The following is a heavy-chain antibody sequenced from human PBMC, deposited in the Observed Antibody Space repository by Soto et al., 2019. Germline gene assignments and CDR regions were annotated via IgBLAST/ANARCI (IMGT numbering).Heavy chain of an antibody. CDR3: ARAVAVPADFDY. V-gene: IGHV1-3*05. CDR2: INAGNGNT. J-gene: IGHJ4*02. Sequence: QVQLVQSGAEEKKPGASVKVSCKASGYTFTSYAMHWVRQAPGQRLEWMGWINAGNGNTKYSQKFQGRVTITRDTSESTANMEMSSLRSEATAVYYCARAVAVPADFDYWGQGTLVTVSS. D-gene: IGHD6-19*01. CDR1: GYTFTSYA.